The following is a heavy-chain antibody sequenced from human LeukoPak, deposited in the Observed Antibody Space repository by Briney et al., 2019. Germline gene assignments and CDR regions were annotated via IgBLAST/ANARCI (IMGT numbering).Heavy chain of an antibody. D-gene: IGHD6-13*01. V-gene: IGHV4-31*03. Sequence: SETLSLTCTVSGGSISSGGYYWSWIRQHPGKGLEWVGYIYYSGSTYCNPSLKSRVTISVDTSKNQFSLKLSSVTAADTAVYYCVRNTGSSWYWFDPWGQGTLVTVSS. CDR3: VRNTGSSWYWFDP. CDR2: IYYSGST. J-gene: IGHJ5*02. CDR1: GGSISSGGYY.